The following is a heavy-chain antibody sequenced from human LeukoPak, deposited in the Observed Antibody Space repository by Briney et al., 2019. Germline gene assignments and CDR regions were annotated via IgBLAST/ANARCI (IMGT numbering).Heavy chain of an antibody. CDR1: GGTFSSYA. CDR2: GIPIFGTA. CDR3: ARDVTLRENYYYYMDV. J-gene: IGHJ6*03. D-gene: IGHD4-17*01. V-gene: IGHV1-69*01. Sequence: GASVKVSCKASGGTFSSYAISWVRQAPGQGLEWMGGGIPIFGTATYAQKFQGRVTITADESTSTAYMELSRLRSEDTRVYFCARDVTLRENYYYYMDVWGKGTTVTVSS.